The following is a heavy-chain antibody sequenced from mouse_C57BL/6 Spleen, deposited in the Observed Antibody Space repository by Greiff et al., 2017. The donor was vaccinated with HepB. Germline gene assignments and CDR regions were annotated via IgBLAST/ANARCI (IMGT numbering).Heavy chain of an antibody. D-gene: IGHD1-1*01. V-gene: IGHV8-8*01. CDR2: IWWDDDK. CDR3: ARINIPSFTTVVAGDYWYFDV. CDR1: GFSLSTFGMG. J-gene: IGHJ1*03. Sequence: QVTLKVSGPGILQPSQTLSLTCSFSGFSLSTFGMGVGWIRQPSGKGLEWLAHIWWDDDKYYNPALKSRLTISKDTSKNQVFLKIANVDTADTATYYCARINIPSFTTVVAGDYWYFDVWGTGTTVTVSS.